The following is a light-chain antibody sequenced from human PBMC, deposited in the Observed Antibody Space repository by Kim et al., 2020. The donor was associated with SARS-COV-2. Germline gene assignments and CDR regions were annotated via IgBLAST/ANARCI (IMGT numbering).Light chain of an antibody. Sequence: ASVGDRVTITCRASLGISNSLAWYQQKPGKVPKVLIFAASSLLSGVPSRISGSGSGTDFTLTISSLQAEDVATYYCQKYDAAPWTFGQGTKVDIK. V-gene: IGKV1-27*01. CDR1: LGISNS. CDR3: QKYDAAPWT. J-gene: IGKJ1*01. CDR2: AAS.